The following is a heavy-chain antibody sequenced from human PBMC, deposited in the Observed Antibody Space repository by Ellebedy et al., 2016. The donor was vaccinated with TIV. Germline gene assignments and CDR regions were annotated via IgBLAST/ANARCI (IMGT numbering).Heavy chain of an antibody. CDR1: GGSVSSGSYY. CDR3: ARGHGGNGLGFDY. D-gene: IGHD4-23*01. CDR2: IYYSGST. V-gene: IGHV4-61*01. J-gene: IGHJ4*02. Sequence: SETLSLTXTVSGGSVSSGSYYWSWIRQPPGKGLEWIGYIYYSGSTNYNPSLKSRVTISVDTSKNQFSLKLSSVTAADTAVYYCARGHGGNGLGFDYWGQGTLVTVSS.